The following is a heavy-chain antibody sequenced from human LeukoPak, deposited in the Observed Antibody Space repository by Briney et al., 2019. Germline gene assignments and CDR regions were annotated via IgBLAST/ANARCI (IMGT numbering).Heavy chain of an antibody. CDR1: GYTFTGYY. D-gene: IGHD5-18*01. CDR2: INPNSGGT. CDR3: ARSPIQLWLYYYYYYGMDV. J-gene: IGHJ6*02. V-gene: IGHV1-2*02. Sequence: ASVKVSCKASGYTFTGYYMHWVRQAPGQGLEWMGWINPNSGGTNYAQKFQGRVTMTRDTSISTAYMELSRLRSDDTAVYYCARSPIQLWLYYYYYYGMDVWGQGTTVTVSS.